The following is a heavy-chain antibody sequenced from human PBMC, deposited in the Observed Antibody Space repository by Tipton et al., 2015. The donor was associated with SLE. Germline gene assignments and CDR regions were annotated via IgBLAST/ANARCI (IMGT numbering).Heavy chain of an antibody. Sequence: TLSLTCSVSGGSSSNYYWSWIRQPAGKGLEWIGRIYTSGSTNYNPSLKSRVTISVDTSKNQFSLHLSSVTAADSAVYYCAREPHPYSGVLYYFDSWGRGTLVTVSS. D-gene: IGHD2-15*01. V-gene: IGHV4-4*07. J-gene: IGHJ4*02. CDR2: IYTSGST. CDR3: AREPHPYSGVLYYFDS. CDR1: GGSSSNYY.